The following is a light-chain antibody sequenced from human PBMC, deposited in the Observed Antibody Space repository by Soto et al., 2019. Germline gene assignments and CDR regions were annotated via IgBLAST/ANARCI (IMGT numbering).Light chain of an antibody. Sequence: DIQMTQYPSSLSASVGDTVTITCRASQTIRVYLNWYQKRPGKGPKILIYGATRLQSGVPQRFSGSVSGTEYSLTIKSLQPDDVATYYCQQSYSSSWTFGQGTEV. CDR3: QQSYSSSWT. CDR1: QTIRVY. J-gene: IGKJ1*01. CDR2: GAT. V-gene: IGKV1-39*01.